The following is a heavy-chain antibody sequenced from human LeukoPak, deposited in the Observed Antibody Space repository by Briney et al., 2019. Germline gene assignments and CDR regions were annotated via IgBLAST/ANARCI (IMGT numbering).Heavy chain of an antibody. J-gene: IGHJ6*02. D-gene: IGHD3-22*01. CDR3: ARLYDSSGYYYYGMDV. V-gene: IGHV4-59*01. CDR1: GFTFSNAW. Sequence: GSLRLSCAASGFTFSNAWMSWIRQPPGKGLEWIGYIYYSGSTNYNPSLKSRVTISVDTSKNQFSLKLSSVTAADTAVYYCARLYDSSGYYYYGMDVWGQGTTVTVSS. CDR2: IYYSGST.